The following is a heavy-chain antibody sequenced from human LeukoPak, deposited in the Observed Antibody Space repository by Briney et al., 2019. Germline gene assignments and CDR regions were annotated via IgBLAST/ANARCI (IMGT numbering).Heavy chain of an antibody. CDR3: ARDTIVAAGYHMDV. J-gene: IGHJ6*02. Sequence: SETLSLTCTVSGGSISSHYWNWIRQPPGKGLEWIGYIYYSGSTNYNPSLKSRVTISVDTSKNQFSLKLSSVTAADTAVYYCARDTIVAAGYHMDVWGQGTTVTVSS. V-gene: IGHV4-59*11. CDR2: IYYSGST. CDR1: GGSISSHY. D-gene: IGHD6-13*01.